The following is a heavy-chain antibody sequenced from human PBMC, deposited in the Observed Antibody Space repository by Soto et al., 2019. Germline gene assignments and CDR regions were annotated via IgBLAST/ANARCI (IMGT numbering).Heavy chain of an antibody. V-gene: IGHV4-4*07. CDR1: GGSINSFY. CDR3: AREGSYSAYNFAHGIQLSSFDV. J-gene: IGHJ4*02. Sequence: PSETLSLTCTVSGGSINSFYWSWVRQPAGKGLEWIGRIFSSGSTSFNPSLESRVAMSVDTSKNHFSLNLSTVTAADMAVYYCAREGSYSAYNFAHGIQLSSFDVWGQGALVTVSS. CDR2: IFSSGST. D-gene: IGHD5-12*01.